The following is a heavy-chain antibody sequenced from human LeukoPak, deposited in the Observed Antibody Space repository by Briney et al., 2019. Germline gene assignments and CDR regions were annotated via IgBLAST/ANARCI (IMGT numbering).Heavy chain of an antibody. Sequence: SETLSLTCTVSGGSISSSSYFWGWIRQPPGKGLEWIGSVYDSGSTYYNPSLKSRVTISVDTSKNQFSLKLSSVTAADTAVYYCARVLDLSKRGLDAFDISGQGTMVTVSS. D-gene: IGHD3-16*01. CDR2: VYDSGST. CDR1: GGSISSSSYF. V-gene: IGHV4-39*07. J-gene: IGHJ3*02. CDR3: ARVLDLSKRGLDAFDI.